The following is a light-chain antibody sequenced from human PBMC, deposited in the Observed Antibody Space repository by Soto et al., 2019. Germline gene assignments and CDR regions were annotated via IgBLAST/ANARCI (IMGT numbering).Light chain of an antibody. CDR3: LQDFAYPLT. V-gene: IGKV1-6*01. Sequence: AIPMTQSPSSLSASVGDRVTITWRASQGVSNDVGWYQQKPGKAPRLLIYAASTLQSGVPSRFSGSQSATDFTLTISSLQPEDFATYYCLQDFAYPLTFGGGTKVEIK. CDR1: QGVSND. J-gene: IGKJ4*01. CDR2: AAS.